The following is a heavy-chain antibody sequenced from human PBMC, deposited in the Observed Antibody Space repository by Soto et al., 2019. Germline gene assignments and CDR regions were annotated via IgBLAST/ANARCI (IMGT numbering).Heavy chain of an antibody. CDR3: ARLDTVGPRPYYYYGMDV. CDR2: INHSGST. Sequence: SETLSLTCAVYGGSFSGYYWSWIRQPPGKGLEWIGEINHSGSTNYNPSLKSRVTISVDTSKNRFSLKLSSVTAADTAVYYCARLDTVGPRPYYYYGMDVWGQGTTVTVSS. V-gene: IGHV4-34*01. CDR1: GGSFSGYY. J-gene: IGHJ6*02. D-gene: IGHD4-4*01.